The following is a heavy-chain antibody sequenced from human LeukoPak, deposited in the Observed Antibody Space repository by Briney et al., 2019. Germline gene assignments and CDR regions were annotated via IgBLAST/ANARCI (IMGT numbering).Heavy chain of an antibody. Sequence: PGGSLRLSCAASGFTFSSYAMHWVRQAPGKGLEWVAVISYDGSNKYYADSVKGRFTISRDNSKNTLYLQMNRLRAEDTAVYYCAKERDSSGYFDYWGQGTLVTVSS. CDR2: ISYDGSNK. J-gene: IGHJ4*02. V-gene: IGHV3-30-3*01. D-gene: IGHD3-22*01. CDR3: AKERDSSGYFDY. CDR1: GFTFSSYA.